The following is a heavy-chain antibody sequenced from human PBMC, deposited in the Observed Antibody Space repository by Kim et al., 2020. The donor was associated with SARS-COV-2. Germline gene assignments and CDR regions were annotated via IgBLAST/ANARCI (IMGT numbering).Heavy chain of an antibody. D-gene: IGHD2-2*01. CDR2: INVGSGNT. CDR1: GYTVTSYG. V-gene: IGHV1-3*01. Sequence: ASVKVSCKASGYTVTSYGMHWVRQAPGQRLEWMGWINVGSGNTKYSQRFQGRVTFNRDTSASTAYMELSSLTSDDTALYYCARDVRSCSSTTCYGEGADYWGQGTLVTVSS. J-gene: IGHJ4*02. CDR3: ARDVRSCSSTTCYGEGADY.